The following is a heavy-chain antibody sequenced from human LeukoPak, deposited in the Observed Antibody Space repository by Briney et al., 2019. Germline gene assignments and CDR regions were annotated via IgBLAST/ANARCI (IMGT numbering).Heavy chain of an antibody. CDR1: GFTFDDYG. D-gene: IGHD6-19*01. CDR3: ARDISSGWYFDY. J-gene: IGHJ4*02. V-gene: IGHV3-20*04. Sequence: GGSLRLSCAVSGFTFDDYGMSWVRQAPGKGLEWVSGINWNGGSTGYVDSVKGRFTISRDNAKNSLHLQMNRLRAEDTALYYCARDISSGWYFDYWGQGTLVTVSS. CDR2: INWNGGST.